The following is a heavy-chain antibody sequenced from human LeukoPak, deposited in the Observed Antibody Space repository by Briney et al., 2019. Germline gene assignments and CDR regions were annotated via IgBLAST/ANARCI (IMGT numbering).Heavy chain of an antibody. CDR1: GFTFSSYS. Sequence: GGSLRLSCAASGFTFSSYSMNWVRQAPGKGLEWVSSISSSSSYTYYADSVKGRFTISRDNSKNTLYLQMNSLRAEDTAVYYCAKGKLYYYDSSGYYYFDYWGQGTLVTVSS. J-gene: IGHJ4*02. D-gene: IGHD3-22*01. CDR2: ISSSSSYT. V-gene: IGHV3-21*04. CDR3: AKGKLYYYDSSGYYYFDY.